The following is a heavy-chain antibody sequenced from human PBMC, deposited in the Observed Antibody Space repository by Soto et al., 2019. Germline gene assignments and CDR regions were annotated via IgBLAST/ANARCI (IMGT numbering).Heavy chain of an antibody. CDR3: ARANGGRGWFDP. CDR2: ISSSSSTI. D-gene: IGHD2-15*01. CDR1: GFPFSSYS. V-gene: IGHV3-48*02. Sequence: EVQLVESGGGLVQPGGSRRLSCAASGFPFSSYSMNWVRQAPGKGLEWVSYISSSSSTIYYADSVKGRFTISRDNAKNSLYLQMNSLRDEDTAVYYCARANGGRGWFDPWGQGTLVTVSS. J-gene: IGHJ5*02.